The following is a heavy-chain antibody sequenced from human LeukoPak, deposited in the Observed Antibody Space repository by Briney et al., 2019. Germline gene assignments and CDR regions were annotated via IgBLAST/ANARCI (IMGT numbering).Heavy chain of an antibody. D-gene: IGHD5-18*01. Sequence: PSETLSLTCTVSGVSISSSNSYWGWIRQPPGKGLEWIGEINHSGSTNYNPSLKSRVTISVDTSKNQFSLKLRSVTAADTAVYYCARSAYSYGYGQYYFDSWGQGTLVTVSS. CDR2: INHSGST. V-gene: IGHV4-39*07. J-gene: IGHJ4*02. CDR3: ARSAYSYGYGQYYFDS. CDR1: GVSISSSNSY.